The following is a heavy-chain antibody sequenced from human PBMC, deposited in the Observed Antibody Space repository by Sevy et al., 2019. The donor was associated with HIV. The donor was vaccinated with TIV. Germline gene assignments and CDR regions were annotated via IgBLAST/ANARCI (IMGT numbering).Heavy chain of an antibody. Sequence: ASVKVSCKASGYTFTSYGIGWVRQAPGQGLEWMGWISAYNGNTNYAQKLQGRVTMTTDTSTSTAYMELRSLRSDDTAVYYCARDVWGSYRYTSDSFDYWGQGTLVTVSS. J-gene: IGHJ4*02. CDR3: ARDVWGSYRYTSDSFDY. CDR1: GYTFTSYG. CDR2: ISAYNGNT. D-gene: IGHD3-16*02. V-gene: IGHV1-18*01.